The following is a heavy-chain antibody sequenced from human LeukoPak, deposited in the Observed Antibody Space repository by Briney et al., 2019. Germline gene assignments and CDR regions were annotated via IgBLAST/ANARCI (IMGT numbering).Heavy chain of an antibody. D-gene: IGHD2-2*01. J-gene: IGHJ4*02. CDR3: ARDDCSSDSCYLAY. CDR2: ISDYNGNT. Sequence: ASVKVSCKASGYTFTSYGISWVRQAPGQGLEWMGWISDYNGNTNSAQKFQGRVTMTTDTSTSTVYMELRSLRSDDTAVYYCARDDCSSDSCYLAYWGQGTLVTVSS. CDR1: GYTFTSYG. V-gene: IGHV1-18*01.